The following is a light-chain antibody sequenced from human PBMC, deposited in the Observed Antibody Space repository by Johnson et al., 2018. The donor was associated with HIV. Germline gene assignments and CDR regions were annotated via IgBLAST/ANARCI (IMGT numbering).Light chain of an antibody. CDR2: ENN. V-gene: IGLV1-51*02. CDR1: NSNIGNNY. Sequence: QSVLTQPPSVSAAPGQKVTISCSGSNSNIGNNYVSWYQQLPGTAPKLLIYENNQRSSGIPDRFSGSKSGTSATLGITGLQTGDEADYYCGTWDSNLRKVFGTGTKVTVL. J-gene: IGLJ1*01. CDR3: GTWDSNLRKV.